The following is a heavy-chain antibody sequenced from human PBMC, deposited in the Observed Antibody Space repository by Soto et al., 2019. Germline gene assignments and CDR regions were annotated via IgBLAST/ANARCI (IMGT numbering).Heavy chain of an antibody. Sequence: SETLSLTCTVSGGSISSYYWSWIRQPPGKGLEWIGYIYYSGSTNYNPSLKSRVTISVDTSKNQFSLKLSSVTAADTAVYYCARDPQSGWLDYWGQGTLVTVSS. CDR1: GGSISSYY. CDR3: ARDPQSGWLDY. CDR2: IYYSGST. V-gene: IGHV4-59*01. J-gene: IGHJ4*02. D-gene: IGHD6-19*01.